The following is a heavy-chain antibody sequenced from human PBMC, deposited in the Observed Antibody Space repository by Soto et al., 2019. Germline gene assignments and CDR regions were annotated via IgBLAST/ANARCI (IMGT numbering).Heavy chain of an antibody. CDR3: ARTEHAVVTASNYFDY. V-gene: IGHV2-26*01. CDR1: GFSLSNARMG. J-gene: IGHJ4*02. CDR2: IFSNDEK. D-gene: IGHD2-21*02. Sequence: QVTLKESGPVLVKPTETLTLTCTVSGFSLSNARMGVSWIRQPPGKALEWLAHIFSNDEKSYSPSLKSRHTISKDTSKSQVVLTMTNMDPVDTATYYCARTEHAVVTASNYFDYWGQGTLVTVSS.